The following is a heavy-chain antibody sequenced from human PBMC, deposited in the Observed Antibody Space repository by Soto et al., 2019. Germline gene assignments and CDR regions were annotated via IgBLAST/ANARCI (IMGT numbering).Heavy chain of an antibody. CDR1: GFTFSNYG. V-gene: IGHV3-30*03. CDR2: ISYAGSNN. CDR3: ARDLQPEAPHSFPGWFDP. J-gene: IGHJ5*02. Sequence: PGGSLRLSCAASGFTFSNYGMHWVRQAPGEGLDWVAVISYAGSNNYHADSVKGRFTISRDNSKNTLYLQMNSLRAEATVVYYCARDLQPEAPHSFPGWFDPWGQGTLVTVSS.